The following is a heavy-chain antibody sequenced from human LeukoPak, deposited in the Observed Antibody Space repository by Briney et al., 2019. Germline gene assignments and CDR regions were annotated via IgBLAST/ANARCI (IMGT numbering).Heavy chain of an antibody. D-gene: IGHD3/OR15-3a*01. V-gene: IGHV1-3*03. CDR2: INAGNGNT. CDR1: GYTFTTYV. J-gene: IGHJ3*02. CDR3: ARGYGFSYYAFDI. Sequence: GASVKVSCKASGYTFTTYVMHWVCQAPGQRLEWMGWINAGNGNTKYSQEFQGRVTITRDTSASTAYMELSSLRSEDMAVYYRARGYGFSYYAFDIWGQGTMVTVSS.